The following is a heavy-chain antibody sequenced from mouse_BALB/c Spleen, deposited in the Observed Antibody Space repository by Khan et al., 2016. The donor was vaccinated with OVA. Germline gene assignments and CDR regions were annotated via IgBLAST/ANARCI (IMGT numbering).Heavy chain of an antibody. D-gene: IGHD2-4*01. Sequence: EVQLQESGPGLVKPSQSLSLTCTVTGYSITREYTWNWIRQFPGNKLEWMGFISYSGNTRYNPSLKSRISITRDTSKNQFFLQLNSVTSEDTATYYCARKDYYDYDPFPYWCKGNLVTVSA. CDR1: GYSITREYT. V-gene: IGHV3-2*02. J-gene: IGHJ3*01. CDR3: ARKDYYDYDPFPY. CDR2: ISYSGNT.